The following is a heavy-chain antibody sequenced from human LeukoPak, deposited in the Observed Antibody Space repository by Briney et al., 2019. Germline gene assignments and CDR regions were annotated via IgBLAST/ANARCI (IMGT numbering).Heavy chain of an antibody. V-gene: IGHV1-69*05. Sequence: SVKVSCKASGGTFSSYAISWLRQAPGQGLEWMGRIIPIFGTANYAQKFQGRVTITTDESTSTAYMELSSLRSEDTAVYYCARDLGAPIVVVPAANYYYYYMDVWGKGTTVTVSS. CDR2: IIPIFGTA. D-gene: IGHD2-2*01. J-gene: IGHJ6*03. CDR3: ARDLGAPIVVVPAANYYYYYMDV. CDR1: GGTFSSYA.